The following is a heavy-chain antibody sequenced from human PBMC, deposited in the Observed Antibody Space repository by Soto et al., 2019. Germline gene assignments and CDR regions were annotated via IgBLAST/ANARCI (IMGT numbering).Heavy chain of an antibody. J-gene: IGHJ6*04. D-gene: IGHD3-3*01. CDR2: INSDGRNT. Sequence: GGSLRLSCAASGFTFSSYWMHWVRQAPGKGLVWVSRINSDGRNTNYADSVKGRFNNSRDNAKNTLYLQMNSLRAEDTAVYYFARDYDFWSGYYPNLPVDVWGKGTTVTVSS. CDR1: GFTFSSYW. CDR3: ARDYDFWSGYYPNLPVDV. V-gene: IGHV3-74*01.